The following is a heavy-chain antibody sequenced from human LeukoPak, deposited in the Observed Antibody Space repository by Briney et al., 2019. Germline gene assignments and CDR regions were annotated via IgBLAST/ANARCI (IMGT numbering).Heavy chain of an antibody. CDR2: ISGSGGST. CDR3: AKDVRTEYYFDY. J-gene: IGHJ4*02. CDR1: GFAFSSYA. D-gene: IGHD4-17*01. Sequence: GGSLRLSCAASGFAFSSYAMSWVRQAPGKGLEWVSAISGSGGSTYYADSVKGRFTISRDNSKNTLYLQMSSLRAEDTAVYYCAKDVRTEYYFDYWGQGTLVTVSS. V-gene: IGHV3-23*01.